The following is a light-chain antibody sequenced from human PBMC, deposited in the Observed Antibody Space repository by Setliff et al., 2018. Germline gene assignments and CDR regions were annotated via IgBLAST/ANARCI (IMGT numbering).Light chain of an antibody. Sequence: QSVLTQPPSASGTPGQRVTISCSGSSSNIGSNTVNWYQQLPGTAPKLLIYRNNQRPSGVPDRFSGSKSGTSASLAISGLQSEDEADYYCAAWDDSLNGWVFGGGTKSPS. CDR1: SSNIGSNT. J-gene: IGLJ3*02. CDR3: AAWDDSLNGWV. CDR2: RNN. V-gene: IGLV1-44*01.